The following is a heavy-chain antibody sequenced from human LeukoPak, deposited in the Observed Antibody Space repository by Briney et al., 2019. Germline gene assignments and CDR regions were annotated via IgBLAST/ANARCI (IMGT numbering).Heavy chain of an antibody. Sequence: PGGSLRLSCAASGFTLSSYAMHWVRQAPGKGLEWVAVISYDGSNKYYADSVKGRFTISRDNFKNTLYLQMNSLRAEDTAVYYCARESGWYEGSFDYWGQGTLVTVSS. J-gene: IGHJ4*02. CDR2: ISYDGSNK. V-gene: IGHV3-30*04. CDR3: ARESGWYEGSFDY. D-gene: IGHD6-19*01. CDR1: GFTLSSYA.